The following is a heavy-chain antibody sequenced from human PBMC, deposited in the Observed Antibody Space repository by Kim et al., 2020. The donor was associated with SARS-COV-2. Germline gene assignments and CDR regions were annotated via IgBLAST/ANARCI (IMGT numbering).Heavy chain of an antibody. J-gene: IGHJ3*02. CDR2: IYYSGST. CDR1: GGSISSGGYY. V-gene: IGHV4-31*03. Sequence: SETLSLTCTVSGGSISSGGYYWSWIRQHPGKGLEWIGYIYYSGSTYYNPSLKSRVTISVDTSKNQFSLKLSSVTAADTAVYYCARVDAGSGSYPSDAFDIWGQGTMVTVSS. CDR3: ARVDAGSGSYPSDAFDI. D-gene: IGHD3-10*01.